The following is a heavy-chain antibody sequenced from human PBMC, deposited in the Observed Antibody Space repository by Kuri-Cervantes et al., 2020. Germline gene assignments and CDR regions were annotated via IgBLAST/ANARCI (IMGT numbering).Heavy chain of an antibody. CDR1: GYTLTELS. CDR3: ARGGVDIVATIHYYYYYYMDV. J-gene: IGHJ6*03. Sequence: ASVKVSCKVSGYTLTELSMHWVRQAPGKGLEWMGGFDPEDGETVYAQKFQGRVTMTEDTSTDTAYMELSSLRSEDTAVYYCARGGVDIVATIHYYYYYYMDVWGKGTTVTVSS. D-gene: IGHD5-12*01. CDR2: FDPEDGET. V-gene: IGHV1-24*01.